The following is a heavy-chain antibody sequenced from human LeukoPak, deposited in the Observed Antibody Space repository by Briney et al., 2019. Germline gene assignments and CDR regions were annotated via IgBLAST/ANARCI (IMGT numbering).Heavy chain of an antibody. CDR1: GGSISSYY. CDR3: AREGEYSYGYNYYHQYMDV. Sequence: SETLSLTCTVSGGSISSYYWSWIRQPPEKGLEWIGYIYYSGSTNYNPSLKSRVTTSVDTSKNQFSLKLSSVTAADTAVYYCAREGEYSYGYNYYHQYMDVWGKGTSVTVSS. CDR2: IYYSGST. V-gene: IGHV4-59*01. J-gene: IGHJ6*03. D-gene: IGHD5-18*01.